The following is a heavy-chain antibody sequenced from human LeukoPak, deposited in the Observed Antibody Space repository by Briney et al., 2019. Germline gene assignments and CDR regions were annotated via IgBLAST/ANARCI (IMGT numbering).Heavy chain of an antibody. J-gene: IGHJ4*02. Sequence: ASVKVSCKASGYTFTGYCMHWVRQAPAQGLEWMGWISPNSVGTNYAQKFQGRVTLTRDTSITTAYMELRRLRSDDTAVYYCARGLRDSPAFDSWGQGTLVTVSS. CDR1: GYTFTGYC. CDR3: ARGLRDSPAFDS. CDR2: ISPNSVGT. D-gene: IGHD2-2*01. V-gene: IGHV1-2*02.